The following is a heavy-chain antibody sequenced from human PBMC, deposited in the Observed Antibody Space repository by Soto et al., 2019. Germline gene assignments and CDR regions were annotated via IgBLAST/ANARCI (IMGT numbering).Heavy chain of an antibody. J-gene: IGHJ5*01. CDR3: ARVRQGCSSNNCYFDP. CDR2: VHISGHS. D-gene: IGHD1-1*01. V-gene: IGHV4-4*02. Sequence: PSETLSLTCTLSGGSVRAPDWWNWVRQSPDTGLEWVAEVHISGHSNYNPSLRSRVSVSIDSSKNQFYLNLNSVTAADTAIYYCARVRQGCSSNNCYFDPWGQGTQVTVSS. CDR1: GGSVRAPDW.